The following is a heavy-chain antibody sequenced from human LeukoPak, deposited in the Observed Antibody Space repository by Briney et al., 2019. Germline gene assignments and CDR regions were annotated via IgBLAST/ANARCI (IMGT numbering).Heavy chain of an antibody. Sequence: SETLSLTCTVSGGSISSYYWSWIRQPPGKGLEWIGYISYSGSTNYNPSLKSRVAISIDTSKNQFFLKLSSVTAADTAVYYCARDSGSRGWLLDYWGQGTLVTVSS. V-gene: IGHV4-59*12. CDR1: GGSISSYY. D-gene: IGHD6-19*01. CDR3: ARDSGSRGWLLDY. CDR2: ISYSGST. J-gene: IGHJ4*02.